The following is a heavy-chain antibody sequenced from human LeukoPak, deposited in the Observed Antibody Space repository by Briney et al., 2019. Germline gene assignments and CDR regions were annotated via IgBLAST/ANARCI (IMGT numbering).Heavy chain of an antibody. CDR2: INRDGSDT. Sequence: GGSLRLSCAASGFTLSDHWTAWVRQAPRNGLEWVANINRDGSDTFYVDSVKGRFTISRDNAKNSLSLQMNSLRAEDTGVYYCARDWRSPSYFDLWGQGTLVTVSS. CDR1: GFTLSDHW. J-gene: IGHJ4*02. CDR3: ARDWRSPSYFDL. V-gene: IGHV3-7*04.